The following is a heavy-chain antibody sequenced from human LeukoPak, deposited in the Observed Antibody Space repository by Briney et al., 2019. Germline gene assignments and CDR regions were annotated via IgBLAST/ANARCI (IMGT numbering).Heavy chain of an antibody. CDR1: GFTFSNYA. J-gene: IGHJ6*02. V-gene: IGHV3-23*01. CDR3: VKDGSWTYRETYFDLDV. Sequence: GGSLRLSCAASGFTFSNYAMSWVRQAAGEGVEWVSAISAGGGDTYSADSVKGRFTVSRDNSKNTLYLQINSLRPEDTALYYCVKDGSWTYRETYFDLDVWGQGTTVIVSS. D-gene: IGHD1-14*01. CDR2: ISAGGGDT.